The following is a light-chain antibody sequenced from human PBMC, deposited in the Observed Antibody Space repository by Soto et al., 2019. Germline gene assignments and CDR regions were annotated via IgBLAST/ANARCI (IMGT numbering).Light chain of an antibody. V-gene: IGKV1-6*01. Sequence: AIPVTQSPSSLSASVGDRVTITCRASQGIRNELSWYQQKPGKAPKFLIFAASNLQSGVPSRFSGSGSGTEFTLTISSLQPEDFATYFCLQDDDYPFTFGGGTKVEIK. CDR1: QGIRNE. J-gene: IGKJ4*01. CDR3: LQDDDYPFT. CDR2: AAS.